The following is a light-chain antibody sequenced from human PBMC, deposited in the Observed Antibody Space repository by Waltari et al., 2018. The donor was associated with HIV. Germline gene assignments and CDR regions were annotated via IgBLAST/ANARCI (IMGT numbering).Light chain of an antibody. Sequence: DIQMTQSPSSLSAFVGDRVTITCQASQDITNFLNWYQQKPGEAPKLLIYDASNLKTGATSRFSGGGFGTHFTFTITSLQPEDIGTYYCQQYDEVPVTFGQGTKLEI. CDR1: QDITNF. CDR2: DAS. CDR3: QQYDEVPVT. V-gene: IGKV1-33*01. J-gene: IGKJ2*01.